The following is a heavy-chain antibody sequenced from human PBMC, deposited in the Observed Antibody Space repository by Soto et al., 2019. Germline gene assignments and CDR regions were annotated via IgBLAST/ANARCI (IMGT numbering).Heavy chain of an antibody. J-gene: IGHJ6*02. CDR1: GGSVSSGSYY. V-gene: IGHV4-61*01. CDR2: IYYSGST. CDR3: ARDKGYYYDSSGYAHYYYYGMDV. Sequence: QVQLQESGPGLVKPSETLSLTCTVSGGSVSSGSYYWSWIRQPPGKGLEWIGYIYYSGSTNYNPSLESRVTISVDTSKNQFSLKLSSVTAADTAVYYCARDKGYYYDSSGYAHYYYYGMDVWGQGTTVTVSS. D-gene: IGHD3-22*01.